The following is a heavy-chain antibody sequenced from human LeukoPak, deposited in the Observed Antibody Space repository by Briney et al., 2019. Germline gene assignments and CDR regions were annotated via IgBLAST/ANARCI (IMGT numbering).Heavy chain of an antibody. CDR1: DYTFTSYG. Sequence: ASVKVSCKASDYTFTSYGISWVRQAPGQGLEWMGWINTYNGNTNYAQKLQGRVTMTTDTSTRTAYMELRSLRSDDTAMYYCARQAGGYSSGWYQFHFDYWDPGTLVIVSS. V-gene: IGHV1-18*04. J-gene: IGHJ4*02. CDR2: INTYNGNT. CDR3: ARQAGGYSSGWYQFHFDY. D-gene: IGHD6-19*01.